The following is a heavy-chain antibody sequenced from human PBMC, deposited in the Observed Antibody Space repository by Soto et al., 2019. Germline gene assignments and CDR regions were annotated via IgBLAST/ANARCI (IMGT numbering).Heavy chain of an antibody. D-gene: IGHD3-22*01. J-gene: IGHJ3*02. CDR2: VYNSGST. Sequence: SETLSLTCTVSGGSISSNYWTWIRQPPGKGLEWIGYVYNSGSTNYNPSLKSRVTISVDTSKNQFSLKLSSVTAADTAVYYCASGYFDSRGYCNTFDIWSQGTIVTVSS. V-gene: IGHV4-59*12. CDR3: ASGYFDSRGYCNTFDI. CDR1: GGSISSNY.